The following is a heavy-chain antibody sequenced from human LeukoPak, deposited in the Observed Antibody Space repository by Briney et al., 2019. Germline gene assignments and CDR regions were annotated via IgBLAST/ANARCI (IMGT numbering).Heavy chain of an antibody. V-gene: IGHV3-7*01. D-gene: IGHD5-24*01. Sequence: GGSLRLSCAASGFTLSSYWMSWVRQAPGKGLEWVANIKQDGSEKYYVDSVKGRFTISRDNAKNSLYLQMNSLRAEDTAVYYCARVWLQWENYFDYWGQGTLVTVSS. J-gene: IGHJ4*02. CDR2: IKQDGSEK. CDR1: GFTLSSYW. CDR3: ARVWLQWENYFDY.